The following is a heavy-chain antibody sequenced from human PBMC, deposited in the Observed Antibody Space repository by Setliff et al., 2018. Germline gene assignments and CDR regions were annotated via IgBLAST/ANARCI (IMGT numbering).Heavy chain of an antibody. D-gene: IGHD3-10*01. J-gene: IGHJ4*02. CDR3: ARDRTYYGSGTYTRYFDY. V-gene: IGHV4-59*02. Sequence: KPSETLSLTCTVSGASVRSHYWSWIRQSPEKGLEWIGFFFYSGDTKSNPSLKSRVTMSVDTSKNQFSLKLNSVTAADTAVYYCARDRTYYGSGTYTRYFDYWGQGTLVTVS. CDR1: GASVRSHY. CDR2: FFYSGDT.